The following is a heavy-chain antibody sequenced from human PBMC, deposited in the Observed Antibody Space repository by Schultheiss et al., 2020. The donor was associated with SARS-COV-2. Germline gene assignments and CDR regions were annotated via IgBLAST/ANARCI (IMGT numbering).Heavy chain of an antibody. Sequence: GGSLRLSCAASAFTFSRYGMHWVRQAPGKGLEWVAVISYDGSNKYYADFVKGRFTISRDNSKNTLYLQMNSLRAEDTAVYYCAKRYSSGWYGIDYWGQGTLVTVSS. CDR3: AKRYSSGWYGIDY. CDR2: ISYDGSNK. CDR1: AFTFSRYG. J-gene: IGHJ4*02. D-gene: IGHD6-19*01. V-gene: IGHV3-30*18.